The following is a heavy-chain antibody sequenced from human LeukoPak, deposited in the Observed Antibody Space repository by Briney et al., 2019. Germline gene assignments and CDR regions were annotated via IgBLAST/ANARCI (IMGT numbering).Heavy chain of an antibody. Sequence: SSETLSLTCTVSGYSISSGYYWGWIRQPPGKGLEWIGSIYYSGSTYYNPSLKSRVTISVDTSKNQFSLKLSSVTAADTAVYYCARHYYDSSGYYYVRYWGQGTLVTVSS. V-gene: IGHV4-38-2*02. D-gene: IGHD3-22*01. CDR2: IYYSGST. J-gene: IGHJ4*02. CDR1: GYSISSGYY. CDR3: ARHYYDSSGYYYVRY.